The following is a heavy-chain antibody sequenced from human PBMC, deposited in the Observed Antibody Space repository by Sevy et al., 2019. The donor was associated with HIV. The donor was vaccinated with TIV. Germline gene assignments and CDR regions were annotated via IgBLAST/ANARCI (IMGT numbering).Heavy chain of an antibody. V-gene: IGHV4-34*01. CDR1: GGSFSGYY. CDR3: ARGPAGYGSGSYYRVGYYYYGMDV. D-gene: IGHD3-10*01. CDR2: INHSGST. Sequence: SETLSLTCAVYGGSFSGYYWSWIRRPPGKGLEWIGEINHSGSTNYNPSLKSRVTISVDTSKNQFSLKLSSVTAADTAVYYCARGPAGYGSGSYYRVGYYYYGMDVWGQGTTVTVSS. J-gene: IGHJ6*02.